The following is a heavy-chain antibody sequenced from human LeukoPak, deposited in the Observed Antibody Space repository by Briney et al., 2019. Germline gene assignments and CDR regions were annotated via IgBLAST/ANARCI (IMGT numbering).Heavy chain of an antibody. J-gene: IGHJ6*03. V-gene: IGHV4-61*02. CDR2: IYASGNT. Sequence: NPSETLSLTCTASGASINSGSYYWTWIRQPAGKGLEWIGRIYASGNTDYSPSLKSRLTISLDTSKNQFSLRLSSVTAADTAVYYCARDGFYCSGSDCSKGRWYSHYYMDVWGKGTTVTVSS. D-gene: IGHD5-12*01. CDR3: ARDGFYCSGSDCSKGRWYSHYYMDV. CDR1: GASINSGSYY.